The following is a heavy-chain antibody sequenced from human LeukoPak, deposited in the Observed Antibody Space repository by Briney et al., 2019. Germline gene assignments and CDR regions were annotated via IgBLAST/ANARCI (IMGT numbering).Heavy chain of an antibody. CDR1: GGSFSGYY. J-gene: IGHJ5*02. Sequence: KPSETLSLTCAVYGGSFSGYYWSWIPQPPGKGLEWIGEINHSGSTNYNPSLKSRVTISVDTSKNQFSLKLSSVTAADTAVYYCARHRRSGYSYGPFDPWGQGTLVTVSS. D-gene: IGHD5-18*01. CDR2: INHSGST. V-gene: IGHV4-34*01. CDR3: ARHRRSGYSYGPFDP.